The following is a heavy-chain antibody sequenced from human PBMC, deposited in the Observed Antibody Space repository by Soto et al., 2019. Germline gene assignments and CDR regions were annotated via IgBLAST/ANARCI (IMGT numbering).Heavy chain of an antibody. D-gene: IGHD2-2*02. CDR2: IWYDGSDK. CDR1: GFTFSGFV. CDR3: VRGSYCTTTTCYNLGWFAP. Sequence: GGSLRLSCATSGFTFSGFVMQWVRQAPGKGLEWVAVIWYDGSDKYYTDSVKGRFTIARDDSKNTLYLQMDNLRVEDTAVYYCVRGSYCTTTTCYNLGWFAPWGQGTLVTVSS. V-gene: IGHV3-33*01. J-gene: IGHJ5*02.